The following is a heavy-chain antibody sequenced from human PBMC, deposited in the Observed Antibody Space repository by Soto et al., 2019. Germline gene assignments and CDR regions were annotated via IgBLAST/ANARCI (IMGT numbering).Heavy chain of an antibody. CDR3: ARLLTEGATFREDAFDL. V-gene: IGHV1-18*01. J-gene: IGHJ3*01. Sequence: QIQLVQSGGDVKTPGASVKVSCTTSRYTFTSHGIAWVRQAPGPGLEWMGWISTFNGKTDYAQKFQGRVTMTADTITSTVHMELRSLRSDDTAVYYCARLLTEGATFREDAFDLWGPGTKVTVSS. CDR2: ISTFNGKT. D-gene: IGHD3-9*01. CDR1: RYTFTSHG.